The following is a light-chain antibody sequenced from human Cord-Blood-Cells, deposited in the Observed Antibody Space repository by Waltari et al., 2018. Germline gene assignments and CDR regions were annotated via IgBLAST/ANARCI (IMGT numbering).Light chain of an antibody. CDR1: SSDAGGYTY. CDR2: DVS. CDR3: SSYTSSSTYV. Sequence: QSALTQPAPVSGSPGQSITISCPGTSSDAGGYTYVSWYQQHPGKAPKLMIYDVSKRPSGVSNRFSGSKSGNTASLTISGLKAEDEADYYCSSYTSSSTYVFGTGTKVTVL. J-gene: IGLJ1*01. V-gene: IGLV2-14*01.